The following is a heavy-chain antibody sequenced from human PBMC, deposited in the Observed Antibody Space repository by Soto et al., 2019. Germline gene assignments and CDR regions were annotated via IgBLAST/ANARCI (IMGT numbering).Heavy chain of an antibody. Sequence: PGGSLRLSCAASGFAFCDYAMHWIRQVPGKGLEWGSGINWNSGSIGYGDSVKGRFAISRDNAKNYLHLQMNSLSAEDTAFYYCVKDESINWYSGHFRQWGQGTLVTVAS. CDR2: INWNSGSI. CDR3: VKDESINWYSGHFRQ. J-gene: IGHJ1*01. V-gene: IGHV3-9*01. CDR1: GFAFCDYA. D-gene: IGHD6-13*01.